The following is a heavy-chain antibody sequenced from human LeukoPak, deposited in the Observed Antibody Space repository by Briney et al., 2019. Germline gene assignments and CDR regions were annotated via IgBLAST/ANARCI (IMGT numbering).Heavy chain of an antibody. V-gene: IGHV4-4*02. CDR1: GGSIISINW. Sequence: PSGTLSLTCAVSGGSIISINWWSWVRQPPGKGLEWIGEIYHSGSTNYNPSLKSRVTISVDKSKNQFSLKLSSVTAADMAVYYCATSSSGWASYGMDVWGQGTTVTVSS. D-gene: IGHD6-25*01. J-gene: IGHJ6*02. CDR2: IYHSGST. CDR3: ATSSSGWASYGMDV.